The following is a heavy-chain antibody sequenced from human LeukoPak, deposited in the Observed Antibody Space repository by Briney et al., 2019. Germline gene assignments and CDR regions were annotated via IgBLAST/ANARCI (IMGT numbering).Heavy chain of an antibody. CDR1: GGTFSSYA. CDR2: IIPIFGTA. V-gene: IGHV1-69*01. D-gene: IGHD3-10*01. CDR3: ARLSVGYGSGSYPNY. Sequence: ASVKVSCKASGGTFSSYAISWVRQAPGQGLEWMGGIIPIFGTANYAQKFQGRVTITADESTSTAYMELSSLRSEDTAVYYCARLSVGYGSGSYPNYWGQGTLVTVSS. J-gene: IGHJ4*02.